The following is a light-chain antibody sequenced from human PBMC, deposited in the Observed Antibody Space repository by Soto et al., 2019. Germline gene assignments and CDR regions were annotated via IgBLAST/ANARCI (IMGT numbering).Light chain of an antibody. V-gene: IGLV3-10*01. CDR3: FSPDKSGNLGV. CDR2: EDN. CDR1: ALPTRF. J-gene: IGLJ1*01. Sequence: SSELTQPPSVSVSPGQTARITCSGDALPTRFAHWYKQKAGHAPVQVIYEDNKRPSGIPERFSGSSSGTVATLVISEAQVEDEGDYYCFSPDKSGNLGVFGPGTKVTVL.